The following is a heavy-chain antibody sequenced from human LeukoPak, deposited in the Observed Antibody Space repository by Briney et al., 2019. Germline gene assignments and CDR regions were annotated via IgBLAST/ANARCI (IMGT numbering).Heavy chain of an antibody. V-gene: IGHV3-11*06. J-gene: IGHJ4*02. CDR2: INPTSGYT. CDR3: AREDHSGSFFDY. D-gene: IGHD3-10*01. Sequence: PGGSLRLSCAASGFTFSDYYMSWIRQAPGKGLEWLSYINPTSGYTPYADSVRGRFTISRDNAKNSLYLQMNGLRGEDTAVYYCAREDHSGSFFDYWGQGALVTVPS. CDR1: GFTFSDYY.